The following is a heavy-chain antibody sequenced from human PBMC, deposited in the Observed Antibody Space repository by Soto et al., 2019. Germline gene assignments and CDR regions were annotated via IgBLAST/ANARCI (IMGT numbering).Heavy chain of an antibody. V-gene: IGHV3-23*01. Sequence: PGGSLRLSCAASGFTFSSYAMSWVRQAPGKGLEWVSAISGSGGSTYYADSVKGRFTISRDNSKNTLYLQMTSLRAEDTAVYYCAKDIVVVPAAPPGMEVWGQGNKGTGPS. CDR2: ISGSGGST. CDR3: AKDIVVVPAAPPGMEV. CDR1: GFTFSSYA. J-gene: IGHJ6*01. D-gene: IGHD2-2*01.